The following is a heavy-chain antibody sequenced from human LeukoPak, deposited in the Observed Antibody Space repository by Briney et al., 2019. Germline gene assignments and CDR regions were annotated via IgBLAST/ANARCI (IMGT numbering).Heavy chain of an antibody. CDR2: MNPNSGNA. D-gene: IGHD4/OR15-4a*01. J-gene: IGHJ4*02. CDR3: ARGLTRSDY. Sequence: ASVKVSCTASGYTFTSYDINWVRQATGQGLEWMGWMNPNSGNAGYAQKFQGRVTMARNTSISTAYMELSSMRSEDTAVYYCARGLTRSDYWGQGPLVPVSS. V-gene: IGHV1-8*01. CDR1: GYTFTSYD.